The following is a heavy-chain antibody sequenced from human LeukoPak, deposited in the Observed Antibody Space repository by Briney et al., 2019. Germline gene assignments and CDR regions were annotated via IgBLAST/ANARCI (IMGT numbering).Heavy chain of an antibody. V-gene: IGHV1-2*02. J-gene: IGHJ3*02. D-gene: IGHD3-16*01. Sequence: ASVKVSCKASGYTFTGYYMHWVRQSPGQGLEWMGWINPNSGGTNYAQKFQGRVTMTRDTSISTAYMELSRLRSDDTAVYYCARDTGGGSVPGAFDIWGQGTMVTVSS. CDR1: GYTFTGYY. CDR2: INPNSGGT. CDR3: ARDTGGGSVPGAFDI.